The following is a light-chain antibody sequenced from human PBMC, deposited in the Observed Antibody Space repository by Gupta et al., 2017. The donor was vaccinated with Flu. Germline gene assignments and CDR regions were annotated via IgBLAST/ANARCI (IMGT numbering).Light chain of an antibody. J-gene: IGLJ3*02. V-gene: IGLV2-14*01. CDR1: SSDVGGYNY. CDR2: EVS. CDR3: SSYTSSTTWV. Sequence: ITISCTGTSSDVGGYNYVSWYQQHPGEAPKFMIYEVSNRPSGVSDRFSGSKSGNTASLTISGLQAEDEADYYCSSYTSSTTWVFGGGTKLTVL.